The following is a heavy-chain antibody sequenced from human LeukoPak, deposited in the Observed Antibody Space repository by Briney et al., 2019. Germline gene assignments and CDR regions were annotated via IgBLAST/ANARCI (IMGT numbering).Heavy chain of an antibody. V-gene: IGHV3-74*01. Sequence: PGGSLRLSCAASGFTFSDHYMDWVRQAPGKGPVWVSRINSDGSSTIYADSVKGRFTISRDNAKSTLYLQMNSLRAEDTAVYYCARSYGMDVWGQGTTVTVSS. J-gene: IGHJ6*02. CDR1: GFTFSDHY. CDR3: ARSYGMDV. CDR2: INSDGSST.